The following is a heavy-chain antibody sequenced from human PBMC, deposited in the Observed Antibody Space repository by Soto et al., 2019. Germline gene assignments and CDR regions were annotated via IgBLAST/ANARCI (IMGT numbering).Heavy chain of an antibody. J-gene: IGHJ6*02. D-gene: IGHD2-2*03. Sequence: SETLSLTCAVYGGSFSGNYWSWIRQPPGKGLEWIGEINHSGITNYNPSLKSRVTISVDTSKNQFSLRLSSVTAADTAVYYCARLNGYCISTNCHGYYGMDVWGQGTTVTVSS. CDR1: GGSFSGNY. CDR2: INHSGIT. V-gene: IGHV4-34*01. CDR3: ARLNGYCISTNCHGYYGMDV.